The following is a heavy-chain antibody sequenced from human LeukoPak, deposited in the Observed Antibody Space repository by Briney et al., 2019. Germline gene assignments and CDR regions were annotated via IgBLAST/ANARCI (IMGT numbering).Heavy chain of an antibody. J-gene: IGHJ4*02. D-gene: IGHD4-17*01. CDR3: ASLPRQITVTTLYFDY. Sequence: SETLSLTCTVSGGSISSGGYYWSWLRQHPGKGLEWIGYIYYSGSTYYNPSLKSRVTISVDTSKNQFSLKLSSVTAAATAVYYCASLPRQITVTTLYFDYWGQGTLVTVSS. CDR2: IYYSGST. CDR1: GGSISSGGYY. V-gene: IGHV4-31*03.